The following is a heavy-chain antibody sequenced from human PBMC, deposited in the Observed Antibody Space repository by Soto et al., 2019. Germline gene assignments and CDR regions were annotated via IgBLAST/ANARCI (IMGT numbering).Heavy chain of an antibody. CDR1: GFVFGDYA. D-gene: IGHD6-13*01. Sequence: SLRLSCSASGFVFGDYAVTWVRQAPCKGLEWVGVVRSETYGGSTEYAASVKGRFRISRDDSESIAYLQMTNLKTEDTAVYYCTRGRGTSGWYADYWGKGIRVTVSS. CDR2: VRSETYGGST. V-gene: IGHV3-49*04. CDR3: TRGRGTSGWYADY. J-gene: IGHJ4*02.